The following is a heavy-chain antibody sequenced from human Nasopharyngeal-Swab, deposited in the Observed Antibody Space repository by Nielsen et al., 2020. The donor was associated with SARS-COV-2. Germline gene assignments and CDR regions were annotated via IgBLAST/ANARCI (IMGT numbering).Heavy chain of an antibody. CDR2: ISSSSSYI. V-gene: IGHV3-21*01. CDR3: ARGPPYYDFWSGSIHYSYYYMDV. CDR1: GFTFSSYS. D-gene: IGHD3-3*01. Sequence: GESLKISCAASGFTFSSYSMNWVRQAPGKGLEWVSSISSSSSYIYYADSVKGRFTISRDNAKNSLYLQMNSLRAEDTAVYYCARGPPYYDFWSGSIHYSYYYMDVWGKGTTVIVSS. J-gene: IGHJ6*03.